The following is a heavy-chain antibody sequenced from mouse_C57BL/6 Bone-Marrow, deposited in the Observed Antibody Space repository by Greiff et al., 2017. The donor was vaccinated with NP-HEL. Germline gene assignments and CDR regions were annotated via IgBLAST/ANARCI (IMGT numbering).Heavy chain of an antibody. CDR1: GYTFTDYY. CDR2: INPNNGGT. J-gene: IGHJ4*01. CDR3: ARGGGITTVVENYAMDY. D-gene: IGHD1-1*01. V-gene: IGHV1-26*01. Sequence: EVQLQQSGPELVKPGASVKISCKASGYTFTDYYMNGVKQSHGKSLEWIGDINPNNGGTSYNQKFKGKATLTVDKSSSTAYMELRSLTSEDSAVYYCARGGGITTVVENYAMDYWGQGTSVTVSS.